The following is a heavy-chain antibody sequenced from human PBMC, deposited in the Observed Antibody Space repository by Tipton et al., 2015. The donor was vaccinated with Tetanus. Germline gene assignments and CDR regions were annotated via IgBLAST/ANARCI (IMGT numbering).Heavy chain of an antibody. D-gene: IGHD7-27*01. J-gene: IGHJ6*02. CDR3: ASTVGRSGVYYYYYGMDV. Sequence: TLSLTCTVSGGSISSYYWSWIRQPPGKGLEWIGYIYYIGSTNYNPSLKSRVTISVDTSKNQFSLKLSSVTAADTAVYYCASTVGRSGVYYYYYGMDVWGQGTTVTVSS. V-gene: IGHV4-59*01. CDR2: IYYIGST. CDR1: GGSISSYY.